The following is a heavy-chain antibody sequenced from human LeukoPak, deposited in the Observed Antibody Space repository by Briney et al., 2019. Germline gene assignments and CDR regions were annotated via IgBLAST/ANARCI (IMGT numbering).Heavy chain of an antibody. CDR1: GGSFSGYH. J-gene: IGHJ4*02. V-gene: IGHV4-34*01. CDR3: ARRSSSWYRFGFDY. CDR2: INHSGST. Sequence: KTSETLSLTCAVYGGSFSGYHWSWIRQPPGKGLEWIGEINHSGSTNYNPSLKSRVTISVDTSKNQFSLKLSSVTAADTAVYYCARRSSSWYRFGFDYWGQGTLVTVSS. D-gene: IGHD6-13*01.